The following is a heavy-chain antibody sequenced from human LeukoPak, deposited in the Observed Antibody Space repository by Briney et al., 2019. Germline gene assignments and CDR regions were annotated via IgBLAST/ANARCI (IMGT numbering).Heavy chain of an antibody. CDR1: GYTFTSYG. CDR3: AREGRDLAGYYLLRYFDY. V-gene: IGHV1-18*01. Sequence: ASVKVSCKASGYTFTSYGISWVRQAPEQGLEWMGWISAYNGNTNYAQKLQGRVTMTTDTSTSTAYMELRSLRSDDTVVYYCAREGRDLAGYYLLRYFDYWGQGTLVTVSS. D-gene: IGHD3-22*01. J-gene: IGHJ4*02. CDR2: ISAYNGNT.